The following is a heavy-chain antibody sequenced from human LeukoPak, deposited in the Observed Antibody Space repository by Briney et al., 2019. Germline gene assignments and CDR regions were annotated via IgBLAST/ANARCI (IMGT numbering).Heavy chain of an antibody. CDR1: GFTFSNYA. Sequence: PGGSLRLSCAASGFTFSNYAMHWVRQAPGKGLEWVSLISSGGTYEYYADSVKGRFTISRDNAKNSLYLQMNSLRAEDTAVYYSARGSSGWSPFDYWGQGTLVTVSS. J-gene: IGHJ4*02. CDR2: ISSGGTYE. CDR3: ARGSSGWSPFDY. V-gene: IGHV3-30*07. D-gene: IGHD6-19*01.